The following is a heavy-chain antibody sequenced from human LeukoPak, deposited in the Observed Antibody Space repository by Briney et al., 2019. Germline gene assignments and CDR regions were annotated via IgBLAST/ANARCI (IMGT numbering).Heavy chain of an antibody. CDR3: TRPNYGGNSSRHAY. Sequence: GGSLRLAWAGAGFTFSATAMRWVRQASGKGRGWGGRIRSKADNYATVYAASLKGRFTLSRDGSKNTVYLQMNSLTTEATALYSCTRPNYGGNSSRHAYWGQGTLVTVSS. CDR2: IRSKADNYAT. J-gene: IGHJ4*02. CDR1: GFTFSATA. V-gene: IGHV3-73*01. D-gene: IGHD4-23*01.